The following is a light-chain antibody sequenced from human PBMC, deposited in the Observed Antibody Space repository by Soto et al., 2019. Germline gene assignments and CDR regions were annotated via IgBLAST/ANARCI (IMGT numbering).Light chain of an antibody. V-gene: IGLV2-8*01. CDR2: EVT. CDR3: CSYADNYSYV. CDR1: SSDVGLYDC. J-gene: IGLJ1*01. Sequence: QSGLTQPPSASGSPGQSVTISCTGTSSDVGLYDCVSWYQQHPGKAPRLMIYEVTKRPSGVPDRFSGSKSGNTASLTISGLQAEDEADYYCCSYADNYSYVFGTGTKV.